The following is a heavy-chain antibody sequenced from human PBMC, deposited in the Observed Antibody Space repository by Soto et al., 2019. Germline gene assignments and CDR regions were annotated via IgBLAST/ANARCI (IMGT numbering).Heavy chain of an antibody. CDR3: ARAEDVLFDY. J-gene: IGHJ4*02. V-gene: IGHV4-31*03. Sequence: KPSETLSLTCTFSGASITSGGYYWTWIRQHPGKGLEWIGYIYYSGTTYYNPSLKSRVTISVDTSKNQFSLKLSSVTAADTAVYYCARAEDVLFDYWGQGTLVTVSS. D-gene: IGHD2-15*01. CDR2: IYYSGTT. CDR1: GASITSGGYY.